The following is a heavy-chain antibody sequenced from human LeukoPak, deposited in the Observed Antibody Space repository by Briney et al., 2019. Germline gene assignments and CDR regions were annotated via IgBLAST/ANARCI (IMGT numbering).Heavy chain of an antibody. CDR1: GFTFSSYS. J-gene: IGHJ6*03. D-gene: IGHD5/OR15-5a*01. CDR2: ISSSSSYI. V-gene: IGHV3-21*01. CDR3: ASAALRVHYYYYYMDV. Sequence: PGGSLRLSCAASGFTFSSYSMNWVRQAPGKGLEWVSSISSSSSYIYYADSVKGRFTISRDNAKNSLYLQMNSLRAEDTAVYYCASAALRVHYYYYYMDVWGKGTTVTVSS.